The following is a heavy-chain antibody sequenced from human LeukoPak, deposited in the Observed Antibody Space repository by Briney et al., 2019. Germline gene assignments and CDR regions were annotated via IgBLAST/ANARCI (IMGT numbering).Heavy chain of an antibody. CDR3: ARGGSPIYYYYMDV. V-gene: IGHV1-2*02. Sequence: ASVKVSCKASGYTFTSYAMNWVRQAPGQGLEWMGWINPNSGGTNYAQKFQGRVTMTRDTSISTAYMELSRLRSDDTAVYCCARGGSPIYYYYMDVWGKGTTVTISS. J-gene: IGHJ6*03. CDR1: GYTFTSYA. CDR2: INPNSGGT. D-gene: IGHD2-2*01.